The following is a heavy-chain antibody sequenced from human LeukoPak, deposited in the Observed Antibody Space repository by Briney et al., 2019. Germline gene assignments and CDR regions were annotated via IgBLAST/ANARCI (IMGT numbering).Heavy chain of an antibody. CDR2: INHSGST. D-gene: IGHD5-24*01. CDR1: GGSFSGYY. J-gene: IGHJ3*02. CDR3: ARGGRWLRLIAFDI. Sequence: SETLSLTCAVYGGSFSGYYWSWIRQPPGKGLEWIGEINHSGSTNYNPSLKSRVTISVDTSKNQFSLKLSSVTVADTAVYYCARGGRWLRLIAFDIWGQGTMVTVSS. V-gene: IGHV4-34*01.